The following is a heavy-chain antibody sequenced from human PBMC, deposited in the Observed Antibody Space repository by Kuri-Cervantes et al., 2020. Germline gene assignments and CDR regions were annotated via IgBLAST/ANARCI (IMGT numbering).Heavy chain of an antibody. Sequence: GGSLRLSCAASGFTFSSYWMHWVRQAPGKGLEWVAVISYDGSNNYYADSVKGRFTISRDDSKNTLYLEMNSLRAEDTAVYYCAKETAATTDYWGQGTLVTVSS. D-gene: IGHD2-15*01. V-gene: IGHV3-30*18. CDR1: GFTFSSYW. CDR3: AKETAATTDY. J-gene: IGHJ4*02. CDR2: ISYDGSNN.